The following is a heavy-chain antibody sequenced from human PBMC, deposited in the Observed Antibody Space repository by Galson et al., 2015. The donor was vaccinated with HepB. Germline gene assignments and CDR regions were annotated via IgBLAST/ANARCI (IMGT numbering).Heavy chain of an antibody. Sequence: SVKVSCKASGYTFTSYYMHWVRQAPGQGLEWMGIINPSGGSTSYAQKFQGRVTMTRDTSTSTVYMELSSLRSEDTAVYYCARSLGEGVIVATAPGDYGMDVGCQGTTVTVFS. V-gene: IGHV1-46*01. CDR2: INPSGGST. D-gene: IGHD5-12*01. CDR1: GYTFTSYY. J-gene: IGHJ6*02. CDR3: ARSLGEGVIVATAPGDYGMDV.